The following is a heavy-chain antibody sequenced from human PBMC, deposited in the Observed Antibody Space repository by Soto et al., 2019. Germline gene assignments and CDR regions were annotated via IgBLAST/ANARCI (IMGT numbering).Heavy chain of an antibody. D-gene: IGHD3-22*01. CDR3: ARVGRYSSGYSHGIEYFHH. CDR2: IIPIFGTA. J-gene: IGHJ1*01. CDR1: GGTFSSYA. V-gene: IGHV1-69*12. Sequence: QVQLVQSGAEVKKPGSSVKVSCKASGGTFSSYAISWVRQAPGQGLEWMGGIIPIFGTANYAQKFQGRVTITADESTSTAYMELSSLRSEDTAVYYCARVGRYSSGYSHGIEYFHHWGQGTLVTVSS.